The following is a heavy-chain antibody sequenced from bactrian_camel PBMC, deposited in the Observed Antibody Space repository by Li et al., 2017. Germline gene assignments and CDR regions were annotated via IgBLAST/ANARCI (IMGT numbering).Heavy chain of an antibody. J-gene: IGHJ4*01. CDR3: ATTRGWCQGMRFDY. CDR1: GSTDAMYC. CDR2: IDSDGTK. D-gene: IGHD5*01. Sequence: VQLVESGGGSVQAGGSLTLSCAASGSTDAMYCVGWFRQAPGKERKGLAAIDSDGTKSYADSEQGRLAISLDIATNTLYLQMNDLRPEDTAMYYCATTRGWCQGMRFDYVGQGTQVTVS. V-gene: IGHV3S55*01.